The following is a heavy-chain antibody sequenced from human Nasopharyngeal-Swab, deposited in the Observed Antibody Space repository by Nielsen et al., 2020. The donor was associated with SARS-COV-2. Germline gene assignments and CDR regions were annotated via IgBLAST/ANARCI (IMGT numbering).Heavy chain of an antibody. Sequence: SETLSLTCAVYGGSFSGYYWSWIRQPPGKGLEWIGEINHSGSTNYNPSLKSRVTIPVDTSKNQFSLKLSSVTAADTAVYYCARTPLGPYYYMDVWGKATTVTVSS. CDR2: INHSGST. CDR3: ARTPLGPYYYMDV. V-gene: IGHV4-34*01. J-gene: IGHJ6*03. D-gene: IGHD7-27*01. CDR1: GGSFSGYY.